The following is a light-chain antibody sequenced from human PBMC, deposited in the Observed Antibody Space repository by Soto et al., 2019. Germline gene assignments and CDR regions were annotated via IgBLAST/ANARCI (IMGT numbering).Light chain of an antibody. Sequence: EIVLTQSPATLSLSQGERATLSCRSSETITGLLAWYQQRPGQPPRLLIYDTSNRATGIPARFSGSGSGTDFTLTISGLEPADLGVYYCQQRHNWPITFGQGTRLEIK. V-gene: IGKV3-11*01. J-gene: IGKJ5*01. CDR2: DTS. CDR1: ETITGL. CDR3: QQRHNWPIT.